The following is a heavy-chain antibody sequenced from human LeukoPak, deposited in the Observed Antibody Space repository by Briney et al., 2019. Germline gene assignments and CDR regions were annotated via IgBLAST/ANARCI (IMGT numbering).Heavy chain of an antibody. Sequence: GGSLRLSCAASGFTFSSYEMNWVRQAPGKGLEWVSSISRGGSPIFYADSVRGRFTTSRDNAKKSLFLQMTSLRAEDTAVYYCARVMGRYCSSTSCYVDYWGQGTLVTVSS. CDR3: ARVMGRYCSSTSCYVDY. V-gene: IGHV3-48*03. D-gene: IGHD2-2*01. J-gene: IGHJ4*02. CDR2: ISRGGSPI. CDR1: GFTFSSYE.